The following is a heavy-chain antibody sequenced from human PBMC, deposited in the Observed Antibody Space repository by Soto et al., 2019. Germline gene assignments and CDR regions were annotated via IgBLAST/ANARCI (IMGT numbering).Heavy chain of an antibody. CDR3: ARGLRRTYYDFWSGYSPDAFDI. J-gene: IGHJ3*02. CDR2: MNPNSGNT. D-gene: IGHD3-3*01. Sequence: ASVKVSCKASGYTFTSYDINWVRQATGQGLEWMGWMNPNSGNTGYAQKFQGRVTMTRNTSISTAYMELSSLRSEDTAVYYCARGLRRTYYDFWSGYSPDAFDIWGQGTMVTVSS. V-gene: IGHV1-8*01. CDR1: GYTFTSYD.